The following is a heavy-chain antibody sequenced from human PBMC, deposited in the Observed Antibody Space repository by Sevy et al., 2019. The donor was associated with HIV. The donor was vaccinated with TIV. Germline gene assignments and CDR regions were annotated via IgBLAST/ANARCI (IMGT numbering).Heavy chain of an antibody. CDR3: ARVDANYDKGFDP. CDR1: GFTFSSYE. D-gene: IGHD3-22*01. CDR2: ISSSGTTI. J-gene: IGHJ5*02. Sequence: GGSLRLSCEASGFTFSSYEMNWVRQAPGKGLEWVSYISSSGTTIKYADSVKGRFTISRDNAKNSLYMQMNSPRAEDTAVYYCARVDANYDKGFDPWGQGTLVTVSS. V-gene: IGHV3-48*03.